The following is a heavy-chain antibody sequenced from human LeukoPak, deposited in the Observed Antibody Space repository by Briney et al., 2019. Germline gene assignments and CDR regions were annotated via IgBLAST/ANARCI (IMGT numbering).Heavy chain of an antibody. Sequence: GGSLRLSCAASGFTFSSYAMHWVRQAPGKGLEWVAVISYDGSNKYYADSVKGRFTISRDNSKNTLYLQMNSLRAEDTAVYYCASLDSYGQVIDYWGQGTLVTVSS. V-gene: IGHV3-30*04. D-gene: IGHD5-18*01. CDR1: GFTFSSYA. J-gene: IGHJ4*02. CDR3: ASLDSYGQVIDY. CDR2: ISYDGSNK.